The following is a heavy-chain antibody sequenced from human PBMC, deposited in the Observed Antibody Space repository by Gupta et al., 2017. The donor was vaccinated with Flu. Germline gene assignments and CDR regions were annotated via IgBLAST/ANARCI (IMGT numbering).Heavy chain of an antibody. V-gene: IGHV3-30*18. CDR3: AKQQGDGYNQRDF. D-gene: IGHD5-12*01. Sequence: QVQLVESGGGVVQPGRSLRLSCAASGFTFSGFGMHWVRQAPGKAPEWVAVISSDGNEKYYADSVKGRFTISRDNSKNTLFLQMKSLRSEDTAMYYWAKQQGDGYNQRDFWGQGTLVTVSS. CDR1: GFTFSGFG. J-gene: IGHJ4*02. CDR2: ISSDGNEK.